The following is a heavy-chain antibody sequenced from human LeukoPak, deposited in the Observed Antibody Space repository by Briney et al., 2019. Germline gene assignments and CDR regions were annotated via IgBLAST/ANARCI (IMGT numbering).Heavy chain of an antibody. CDR3: ARAHDFWSGYGGNYMDV. Sequence: GGSLRLSCAASGFSFRTHSMKWVRQAPGKGLEWVSSITSFGSDIYYADSVKGRFTISRDDGKNSLYLQMNSLGADDSAVYYCARAHDFWSGYGGNYMDVWGKGTTVTVSS. CDR2: ITSFGSDI. D-gene: IGHD3-3*01. CDR1: GFSFRTHS. V-gene: IGHV3-21*01. J-gene: IGHJ6*03.